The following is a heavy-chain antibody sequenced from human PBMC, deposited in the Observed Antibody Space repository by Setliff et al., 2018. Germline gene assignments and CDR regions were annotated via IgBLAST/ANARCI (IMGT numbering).Heavy chain of an antibody. J-gene: IGHJ4*02. CDR3: ARDVQGGGHPEN. CDR2: IYGGGCT. CDR1: GFTVSSSY. Sequence: GSLRLSCAASGFTVSSSYMSWVRQAPGKGLEWVSIIYGGGCTNHADSVKGRFTISRDNSKNTLYLQMNSLRAEDTAVYYCARDVQGGGHPENWGQGTLVTVSS. D-gene: IGHD2-15*01. V-gene: IGHV3-53*01.